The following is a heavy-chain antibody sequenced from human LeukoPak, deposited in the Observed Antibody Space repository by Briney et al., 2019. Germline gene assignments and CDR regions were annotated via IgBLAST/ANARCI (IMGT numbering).Heavy chain of an antibody. D-gene: IGHD2-2*01. V-gene: IGHV1-69*04. J-gene: IGHJ4*02. CDR2: IIPILGIA. CDR1: GGTFSSYA. Sequence: SVKVSCKASGGTFSSYAISWVRQAPGQGLEWMGRIIPILGIANYAQKFQGRVTITADKSTSTAYMELSSLRSEDTAVYYCARDSPPYAPLFYWGQGTLVTVSS. CDR3: ARDSPPYAPLFY.